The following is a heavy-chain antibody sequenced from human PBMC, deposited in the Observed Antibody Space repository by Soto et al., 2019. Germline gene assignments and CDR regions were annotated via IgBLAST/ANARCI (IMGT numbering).Heavy chain of an antibody. CDR3: ARRPYSSGLRTFDI. Sequence: ASVKVSCKSSGYNFTRFGISWVRQAPGQGLEWMGWISTYNGNTNYAQRLQGRVTITRDTSASTAYMELSSLRSEDTAVYYCARRPYSSGLRTFDIWGQGTMVTVSS. J-gene: IGHJ3*02. CDR2: ISTYNGNT. CDR1: GYNFTRFG. D-gene: IGHD6-19*01. V-gene: IGHV1-18*01.